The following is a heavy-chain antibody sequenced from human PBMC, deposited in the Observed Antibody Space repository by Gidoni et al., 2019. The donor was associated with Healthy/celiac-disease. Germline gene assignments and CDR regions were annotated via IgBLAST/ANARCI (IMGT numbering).Heavy chain of an antibody. CDR1: GFTFSSYW. D-gene: IGHD3-3*01. V-gene: IGHV3-7*01. CDR3: ARVGSIFGVVTC. CDR2: RKEDGSEK. J-gene: IGHJ4*02. Sequence: EVQLVESGGGLVQPGGSLRLSCAASGFTFSSYWMSWVRQAPGKGLEWLANRKEDGSEKYYVDSVKGRFTISRDNAKNSLYLQMNSLRAEDTAVYYCARVGSIFGVVTCWGQGTLVTVSS.